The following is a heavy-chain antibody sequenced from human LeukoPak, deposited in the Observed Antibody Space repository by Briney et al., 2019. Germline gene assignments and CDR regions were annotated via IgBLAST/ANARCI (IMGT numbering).Heavy chain of an antibody. J-gene: IGHJ4*02. Sequence: GSSVKVSCKASGGTFSSYAISWVRQTPGQGLEWMGGIVPILGTANYAQKFQGRVTITADESTSTAYMELSSLRSEDTAVYYCARAGEYSSSSGPGDYWGQGTLVTVSS. CDR1: GGTFSSYA. CDR2: IVPILGTA. V-gene: IGHV1-69*01. D-gene: IGHD6-6*01. CDR3: ARAGEYSSSSGPGDY.